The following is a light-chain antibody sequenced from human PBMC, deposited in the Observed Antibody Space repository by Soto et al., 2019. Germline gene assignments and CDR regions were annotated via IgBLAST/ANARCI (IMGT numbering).Light chain of an antibody. CDR3: QQYNTWPPLT. Sequence: EIVMTQSPATLSVSPGERATLSCRASQSVSSNLAWYQQKPGQAPRRLIYGASTRATGIPARFSGSGSGTEFTLTISSLQSEDFAVYYCQQYNTWPPLTFGQGTRLEIK. CDR1: QSVSSN. V-gene: IGKV3-15*01. J-gene: IGKJ5*01. CDR2: GAS.